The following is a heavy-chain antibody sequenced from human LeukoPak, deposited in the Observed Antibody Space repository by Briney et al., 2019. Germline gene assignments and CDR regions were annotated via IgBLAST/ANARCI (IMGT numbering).Heavy chain of an antibody. J-gene: IGHJ6*02. V-gene: IGHV4-39*06. CDR3: ARDRYGSGSYSSYYYYGMDV. CDR1: GGSISSSSYY. Sequence: SETLSLTCTVSGGSISSSSYYWGWIRQPPGKGLEWIGSIYYSGSTYYNPSLKSRVTISVDTSKNQFPLKLSSVTAADTAVYYCARDRYGSGSYSSYYYYGMDVWGQGTTVTVSS. CDR2: IYYSGST. D-gene: IGHD3-10*01.